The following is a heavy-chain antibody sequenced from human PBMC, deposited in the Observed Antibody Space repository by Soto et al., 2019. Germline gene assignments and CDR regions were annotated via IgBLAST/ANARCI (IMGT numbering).Heavy chain of an antibody. V-gene: IGHV1-3*01. J-gene: IGHJ4*02. Sequence: QVQLVQSGAEVKKPGALVKVSCKASGYTFTSYAMHWVRQAPGQRLEWMGWINAGNGNTKYSQKFQGRVTITRDTSASTAYMELSSLRSEDTAVYYCARDYSSSSPYYFDYWGQGTLVTVSS. CDR1: GYTFTSYA. D-gene: IGHD6-6*01. CDR2: INAGNGNT. CDR3: ARDYSSSSPYYFDY.